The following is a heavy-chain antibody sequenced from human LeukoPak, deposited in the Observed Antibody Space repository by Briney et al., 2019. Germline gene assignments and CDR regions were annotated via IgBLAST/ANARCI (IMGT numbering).Heavy chain of an antibody. J-gene: IGHJ6*02. Sequence: GGSLRLSCAASGFTFSSYAMHWVRQAPAKGREGVAVISYDGSNKYYADSVKGRFTFSRKNSQNTLYLQMSSVRAEETSVYYCARPATQWMVDYCGMDVWGQGTTVTVSS. D-gene: IGHD6-19*01. V-gene: IGHV3-30*04. CDR1: GFTFSSYA. CDR2: ISYDGSNK. CDR3: ARPATQWMVDYCGMDV.